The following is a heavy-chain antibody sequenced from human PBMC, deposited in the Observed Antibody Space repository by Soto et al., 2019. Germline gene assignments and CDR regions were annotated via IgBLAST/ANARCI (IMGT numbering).Heavy chain of an antibody. Sequence: SETLSLTCTVSGGSISSSSYYWGWIRQPPGKGLEWIGSIYYSGSTYYNPSLKSRVTISVDTSKNQFSLKLSSVTAADTAVYYCARLFEYSGYDLFDYWGQGTLVTAPQ. J-gene: IGHJ4*02. D-gene: IGHD5-12*01. CDR1: GGSISSSSYY. V-gene: IGHV4-39*01. CDR3: ARLFEYSGYDLFDY. CDR2: IYYSGST.